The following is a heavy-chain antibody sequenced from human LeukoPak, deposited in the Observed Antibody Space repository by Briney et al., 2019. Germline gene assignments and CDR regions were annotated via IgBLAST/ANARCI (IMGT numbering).Heavy chain of an antibody. CDR3: ARDTVSSGWTR. Sequence: GGSLRLSCAASGFTSSSYWMSWVRQAPGKGLEWVANIKQDGSEKYYVDSVKGRFTISRDNAKNSLYLQMNSLRAEDTAVYYCARDTVSSGWTRWGQGTLVTISS. J-gene: IGHJ4*02. V-gene: IGHV3-7*01. D-gene: IGHD6-19*01. CDR2: IKQDGSEK. CDR1: GFTSSSYW.